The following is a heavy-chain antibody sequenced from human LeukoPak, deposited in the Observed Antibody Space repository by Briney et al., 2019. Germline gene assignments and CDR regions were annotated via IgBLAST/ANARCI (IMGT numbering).Heavy chain of an antibody. V-gene: IGHV3-23*01. D-gene: IGHD6-13*01. J-gene: IGHJ4*02. CDR3: ARDSGWWRFDF. CDR2: ISGSGGST. Sequence: GGSLRLSCAASGFTFSSYAMSWVRQAPGKGLEWVSAISGSGGSTYFADSVKGRFTISRDNSKNTLYLQMNSLRAEDTAVYYCARDSGWWRFDFWGQGTLVTVSS. CDR1: GFTFSSYA.